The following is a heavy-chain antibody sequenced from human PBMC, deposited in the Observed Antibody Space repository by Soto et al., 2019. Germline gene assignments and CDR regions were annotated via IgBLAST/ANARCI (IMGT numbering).Heavy chain of an antibody. D-gene: IGHD3-22*01. CDR1: GGSISSGGYS. CDR3: ARRTVHYYGSSGYTNWFDP. Sequence: PSETLSLTCAVSGGSISSGGYSWSWLRQPPGKGLEWIGYIYHSGSTYYNPSLKSRVTISVDRSKNQFSLKLSSVTAADTAVYYCARRTVHYYGSSGYTNWFDPWGQGTLVTVSS. J-gene: IGHJ5*02. V-gene: IGHV4-30-2*01. CDR2: IYHSGST.